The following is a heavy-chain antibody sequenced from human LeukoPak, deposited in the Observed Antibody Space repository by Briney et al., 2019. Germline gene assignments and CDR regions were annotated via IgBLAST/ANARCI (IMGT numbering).Heavy chain of an antibody. CDR1: GGSISSGGYY. CDR2: IYTSGST. CDR3: ARDGGVVTPFDY. V-gene: IGHV4-61*02. Sequence: SQTLSLTCTVSGGSISSGGYYWSWIRQPPGKGLEWIGRIYTSGSTNYNPSLKSRVTMSVDTSKNQFSLKLSSVTAADTAVYYCARDGGVVTPFDYWGQGTLVTVSS. D-gene: IGHD3-3*01. J-gene: IGHJ4*02.